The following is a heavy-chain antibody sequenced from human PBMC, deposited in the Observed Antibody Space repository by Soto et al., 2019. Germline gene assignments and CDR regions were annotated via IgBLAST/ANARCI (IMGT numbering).Heavy chain of an antibody. Sequence: EVQLLESGGDLVQPGGSLRLSCAASGFIFNSYAMSWVRQAPGKGLEWVSTISASGGVTYYADSVKGRFTISRDNSKNTLYLQMNSLRVEDTAVYFCAKDGPRAIPDAFDVWGQGTLVTVSS. CDR3: AKDGPRAIPDAFDV. D-gene: IGHD2-21*01. J-gene: IGHJ3*01. V-gene: IGHV3-23*01. CDR2: ISASGGVT. CDR1: GFIFNSYA.